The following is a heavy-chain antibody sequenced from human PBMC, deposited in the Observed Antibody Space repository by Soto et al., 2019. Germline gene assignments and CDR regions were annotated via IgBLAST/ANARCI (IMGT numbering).Heavy chain of an antibody. CDR1: EFTFSSYA. CDR2: NSGSGDRT. V-gene: IGHV3-23*01. CDR3: VKDDGGYPSTAPH. J-gene: IGHJ4*02. Sequence: GGSLRLSCAASEFTFSSYAMSWVRQAPGKGLEWVSGNSGSGDRTYYADSAKGRFTISKDISKNSLSLQLDNLGVEDTAVYFCVKDDGGYPSTAPHWGQGTLVTVSS. D-gene: IGHD3-22*01.